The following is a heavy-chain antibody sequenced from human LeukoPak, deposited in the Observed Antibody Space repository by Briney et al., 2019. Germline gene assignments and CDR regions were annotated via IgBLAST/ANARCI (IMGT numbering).Heavy chain of an antibody. V-gene: IGHV3-48*04. D-gene: IGHD3-9*01. CDR1: GFTFSSYG. CDR3: ARAYDILTGYSGGAFDY. J-gene: IGHJ4*02. CDR2: ISSSGSTI. Sequence: GGSLRLSCAASGFTFSSYGMHWVRQAPGKGLEWVSYISSSGSTIYYADSVKGRFTISRDNAKNSLYLQMNSLRAEDTAGYYCARAYDILTGYSGGAFDYWGQGTLVTVSS.